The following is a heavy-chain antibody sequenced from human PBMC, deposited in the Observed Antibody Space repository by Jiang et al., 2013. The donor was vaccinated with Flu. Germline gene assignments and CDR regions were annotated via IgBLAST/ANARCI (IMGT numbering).Heavy chain of an antibody. D-gene: IGHD2-2*01. CDR1: GYTFTGYY. J-gene: IGHJ6*02. CDR3: ARDAASSYCSSTSCYLGLPPPYGMDV. Sequence: EVKKPGASVKVSCKASGYTFTGYYMHWVRQAPGQGLEWMGWINPNSGGTNYAQKFQGRVTMTRDTSISTAYMELSRLRSDDTAVYYCARDAASSYCSSTSCYLGLPPPYGMDVWGQGTTVTVSS. V-gene: IGHV1-2*02. CDR2: INPNSGGT.